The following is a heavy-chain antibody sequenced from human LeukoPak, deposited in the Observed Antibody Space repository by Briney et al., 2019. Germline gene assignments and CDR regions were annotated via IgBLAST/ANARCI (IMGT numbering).Heavy chain of an antibody. V-gene: IGHV3-23*01. D-gene: IGHD5-12*01. CDR3: AKALQKWLPPFDY. J-gene: IGHJ4*02. CDR1: GFHFRNYA. Sequence: GGSLRLSCAASGFHFRNYAMAWVRLAPGKGLEWVSGVSASAGDTYYIDSVKGRFTISKDSSKDTLFLQMNSLRVEDTAIYYCAKALQKWLPPFDYWGQGTQVTVSS. CDR2: VSASAGDT.